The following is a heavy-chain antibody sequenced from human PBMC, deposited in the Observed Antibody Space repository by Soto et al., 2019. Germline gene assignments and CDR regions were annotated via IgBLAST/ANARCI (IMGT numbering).Heavy chain of an antibody. CDR1: GFSLSTSGVG. V-gene: IGHV2-5*02. CDR3: ARASPRTRDGYNPYYYYGMDV. CDR2: IYWDDDK. D-gene: IGHD5-12*01. J-gene: IGHJ6*02. Sequence: ASGPAGEPTQTLTLTCTFSGFSLSTSGVGVGWIRQPPGKALEWLALIYWDDDKRYSPSLKSRLTITKDTSKNQVVLTMTNMDPVDTATYYCARASPRTRDGYNPYYYYGMDVWGQGTTVTVSS.